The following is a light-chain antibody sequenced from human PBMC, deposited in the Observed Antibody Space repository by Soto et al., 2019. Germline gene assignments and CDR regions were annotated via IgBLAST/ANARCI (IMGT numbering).Light chain of an antibody. CDR1: QDISSY. Sequence: DIQMTQSPSSLSASVGDRVTITCRASQDISSYLAWYQQRPGKVPKLLIYAASTLQSGGPSRFSGSGSGTDFTLTISSLQPEDVATYYCQKYNSVPLTFGGGTKVEIK. J-gene: IGKJ4*01. CDR2: AAS. CDR3: QKYNSVPLT. V-gene: IGKV1-27*01.